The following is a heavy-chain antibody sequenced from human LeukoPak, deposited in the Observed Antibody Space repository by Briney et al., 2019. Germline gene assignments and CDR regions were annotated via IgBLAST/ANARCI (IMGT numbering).Heavy chain of an antibody. CDR1: GGSISSSGYY. J-gene: IGHJ4*02. CDR3: ARRPGGWLQSVPFDY. Sequence: SETLSLTCTVSGGSISSSGYYWGWIRQPPGKGLEWIGSIYYSGSTYYNPSLKSRVTISVDTSKNQFSLKLSSVTAADTAVYYCARRPGGWLQSVPFDYWGQGTLVTVSS. CDR2: IYYSGST. D-gene: IGHD5-24*01. V-gene: IGHV4-39*01.